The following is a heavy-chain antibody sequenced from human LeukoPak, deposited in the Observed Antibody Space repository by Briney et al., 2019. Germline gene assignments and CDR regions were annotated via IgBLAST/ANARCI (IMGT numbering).Heavy chain of an antibody. D-gene: IGHD3-3*01. CDR3: ARYEWYDAFDI. V-gene: IGHV3-21*01. Sequence: GGSLRLSCAASRFTFSTYWMHWVRQAPGKGLEWVSSISSSSSYIYYADSVKGRFTISRDNAKNSLYLQMNSLRAEDTAVYYCARYEWYDAFDIWGQGTMVTVSS. J-gene: IGHJ3*02. CDR2: ISSSSSYI. CDR1: RFTFSTYW.